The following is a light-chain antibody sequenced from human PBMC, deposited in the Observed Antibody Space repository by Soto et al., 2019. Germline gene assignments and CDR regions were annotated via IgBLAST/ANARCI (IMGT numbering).Light chain of an antibody. CDR1: QSVSSSY. Sequence: EIVLTQSPGTLSLSPGARAPLSCRASQSVSSSYLAWYQQKPGQAPRLLIYGASSRATGIPDRFSGSGSGTDFTLTISRLEPEDFAVYYCQQYGNSPITFGQGTRLEIK. CDR2: GAS. CDR3: QQYGNSPIT. J-gene: IGKJ5*01. V-gene: IGKV3-20*01.